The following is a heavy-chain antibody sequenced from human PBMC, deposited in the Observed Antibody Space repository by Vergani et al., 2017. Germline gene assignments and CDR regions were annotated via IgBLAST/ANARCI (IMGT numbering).Heavy chain of an antibody. CDR3: ARDRDILTGPQNFGFDP. CDR1: GYSFTSYW. V-gene: IGHV5-51*01. CDR2: IYPGDSDT. Sequence: EVQLVQSGAEVKKPGESLKISCKGSGYSFTSYWIGWVRQMPGKGLEWMGIIYPGDSDTRYSPSFQGQVTISADKSISTAYLQWSILKAADTAMYYCARDRDILTGPQNFGFDPWGQGTLVTVSS. J-gene: IGHJ5*02. D-gene: IGHD3-9*01.